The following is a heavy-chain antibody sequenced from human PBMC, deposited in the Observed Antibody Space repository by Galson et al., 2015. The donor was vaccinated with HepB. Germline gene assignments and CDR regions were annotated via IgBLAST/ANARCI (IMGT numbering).Heavy chain of an antibody. CDR1: GFTFSSYA. CDR2: ISGSGGST. J-gene: IGHJ5*02. V-gene: IGHV3-23*01. CDR3: AKDGTIGSSSWYRGGWFDP. Sequence: SLRLSCAASGFTFSSYAMSWVRQAPGKGLEWVSAISGSGGSTYYADSVKGRFTISRDNSKNTLYLQMNSLRAEDTAVYYCAKDGTIGSSSWYRGGWFDPWGQGTLVTVSS. D-gene: IGHD6-13*01.